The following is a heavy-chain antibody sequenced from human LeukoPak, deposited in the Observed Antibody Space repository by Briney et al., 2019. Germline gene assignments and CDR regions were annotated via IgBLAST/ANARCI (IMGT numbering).Heavy chain of an antibody. J-gene: IGHJ4*02. Sequence: PGRSLRLSRAASGFRLSGYWLHWVRPAPGKGLVWVSRITNDGRSTIYADSVKGRFSISRDNVQKSLFLQMNSLRAEDTAVYYCAREMDATGTTSLFDYWGQGTLVTVSS. D-gene: IGHD1-1*01. CDR3: AREMDATGTTSLFDY. V-gene: IGHV3-74*01. CDR1: GFRLSGYW. CDR2: ITNDGRST.